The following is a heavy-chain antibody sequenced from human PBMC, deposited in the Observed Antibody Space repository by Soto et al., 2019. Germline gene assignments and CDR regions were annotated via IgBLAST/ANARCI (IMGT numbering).Heavy chain of an antibody. V-gene: IGHV4-30-4*01. D-gene: IGHD4-17*01. J-gene: IGHJ4*02. Sequence: SLTCTVSGGSIGSGVYFWSWIRQPPGKGLEWIGFISYTGSTYYNPSLKSRVTISVDTSKNQFSLKLNSVTAADTAVYYCARLSSDYGDYYFDYWGQGTLVTVSS. CDR1: GGSIGSGVYF. CDR2: ISYTGST. CDR3: ARLSSDYGDYYFDY.